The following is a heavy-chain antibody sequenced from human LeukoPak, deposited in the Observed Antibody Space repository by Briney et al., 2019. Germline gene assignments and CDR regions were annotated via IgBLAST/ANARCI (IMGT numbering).Heavy chain of an antibody. Sequence: SETLSLXCTVSGGSISSYYWSWIRQPPGKGLEWIGYIYYSGSTNYNPSLKSRVTISVDTSKNQFSLKLSSVTAADTAVYYCARAHPPPYSYGYIGCFAPWGQGTLVTVSS. D-gene: IGHD5-18*01. V-gene: IGHV4-59*01. J-gene: IGHJ5*02. CDR3: ARAHPPPYSYGYIGCFAP. CDR2: IYYSGST. CDR1: GGSISSYY.